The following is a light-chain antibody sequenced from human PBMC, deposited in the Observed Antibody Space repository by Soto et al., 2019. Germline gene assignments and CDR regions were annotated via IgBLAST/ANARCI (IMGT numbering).Light chain of an antibody. CDR3: QQSYSDPPT. CDR1: QTISTN. V-gene: IGKV1-39*01. Sequence: DIQMTQSPSSLSAAVGDIVTVTCRASQTISTNLNWYQQKPGKAPNLLISAASSLQSGVPSRFSGSGSGTEFTLTISTLQPEDHATYYCQQSYSDPPTFGGGTKVDIK. CDR2: AAS. J-gene: IGKJ4*01.